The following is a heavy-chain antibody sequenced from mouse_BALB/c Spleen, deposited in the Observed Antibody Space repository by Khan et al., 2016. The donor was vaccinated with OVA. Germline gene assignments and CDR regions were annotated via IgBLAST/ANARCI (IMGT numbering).Heavy chain of an antibody. D-gene: IGHD1-1*01. CDR3: ARGNYYGYAMDY. CDR2: ISYSGST. CDR1: GYSITSNYA. J-gene: IGHJ4*01. V-gene: IGHV3-2*02. Sequence: VQLQQSGPGLVKPSQSLSLTCTVTGYSITSNYAWNWIRQFPGNKLEWMGYISYSGSTNYNPSLTSRISITPDTSKNQFFLQLNSVTTEDTATYYCARGNYYGYAMDYWGQGTSITVSS.